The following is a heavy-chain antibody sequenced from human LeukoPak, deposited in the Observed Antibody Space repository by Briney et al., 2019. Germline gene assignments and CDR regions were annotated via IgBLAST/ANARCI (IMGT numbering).Heavy chain of an antibody. CDR2: IYTSGST. CDR3: ASTMVRGVIPFDY. V-gene: IGHV4-61*02. Sequence: PSQTLSLTCTVSGGSISSGSYYWSWIRQPAGKGLEWIGRIYTSGSTNYNPSLKSRVTISVDTSKNQFSLKLSSVTAADTAVYYCASTMVRGVIPFDYWGQGTLVTVSS. D-gene: IGHD3-10*01. J-gene: IGHJ4*02. CDR1: GGSISSGSYY.